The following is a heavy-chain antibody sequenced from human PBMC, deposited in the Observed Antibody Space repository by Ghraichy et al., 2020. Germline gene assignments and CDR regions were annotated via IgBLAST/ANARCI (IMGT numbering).Heavy chain of an antibody. V-gene: IGHV3-23*01. D-gene: IGHD3-22*01. Sequence: GGSLRLSCEASGFTFDTYVMTWFRQAPGKGLEWVSSISGSGATTNHADPVRGRFTISRDNFMNTVYLQMNSLRVDDTAVYYCMKYYDRQEWGPGTLVTVSS. CDR2: ISGSGATT. CDR1: GFTFDTYV. CDR3: MKYYDRQE. J-gene: IGHJ4*02.